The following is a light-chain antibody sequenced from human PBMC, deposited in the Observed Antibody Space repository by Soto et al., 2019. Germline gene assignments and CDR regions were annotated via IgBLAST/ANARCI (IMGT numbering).Light chain of an antibody. CDR3: QQLNSYPIT. CDR2: AAS. Sequence: DIQLTQSPSFLSASVGDRVTITCRASQGISSDLAWYQQNPGKAPKLLIYAASTLQNGVPSTFSGSGSGTDFTLTISSLQSEDFATYYCQQLNSYPITFGQGTRLEIK. V-gene: IGKV1-9*01. CDR1: QGISSD. J-gene: IGKJ5*01.